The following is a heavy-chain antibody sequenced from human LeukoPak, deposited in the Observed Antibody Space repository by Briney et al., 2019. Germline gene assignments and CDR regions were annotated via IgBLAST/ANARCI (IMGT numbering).Heavy chain of an antibody. CDR1: GYTFTSYD. CDR3: ARGRLGGSYLGTSFDY. CDR2: MNPNSGNT. V-gene: IGHV1-8*01. J-gene: IGHJ4*02. Sequence: ASVKVSCKASGYTFTSYDINWVRQATGQGLEWMGCMNPNSGNTGYAQKFQGRVTMTRNTSISTAYMELSSLRSEDTAVYYCARGRLGGSYLGTSFDYWGQGTLVTVSS. D-gene: IGHD2-15*01.